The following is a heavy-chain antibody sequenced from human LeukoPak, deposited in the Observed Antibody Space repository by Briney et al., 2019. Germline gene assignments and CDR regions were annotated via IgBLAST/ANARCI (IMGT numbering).Heavy chain of an antibody. D-gene: IGHD3-10*01. Sequence: ASVTVSCKASGYTFTAYYIHWVRQAPGQGLEWMGWFNPNSGGTNYAQEFQGRVTMTRDTSISTAYMELSRLRSDDTAVYYCSRYYRYFDYWGQGTLVTVSS. CDR3: SRYYRYFDY. J-gene: IGHJ4*02. CDR2: FNPNSGGT. V-gene: IGHV1-2*02. CDR1: GYTFTAYY.